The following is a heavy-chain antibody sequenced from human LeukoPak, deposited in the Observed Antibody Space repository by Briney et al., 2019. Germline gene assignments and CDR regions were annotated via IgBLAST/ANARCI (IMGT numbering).Heavy chain of an antibody. CDR1: GFTFDDYA. D-gene: IGHD6-13*01. CDR3: AKAVHPGYSSSWPPYYFDY. J-gene: IGHJ4*02. CDR2: ISWNSGSI. V-gene: IGHV3-9*01. Sequence: GRSLRLSCAASGFTFDDYAMHWVRQAPEKGLEWVSGISWNSGSIGYADSVKGRFTISRVNAKNSLYLQMNSLRAEDTALYYCAKAVHPGYSSSWPPYYFDYWGQGTLVTVSS.